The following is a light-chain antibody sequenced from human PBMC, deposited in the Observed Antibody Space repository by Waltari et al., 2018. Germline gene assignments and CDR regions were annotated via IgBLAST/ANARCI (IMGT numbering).Light chain of an antibody. J-gene: IGKJ1*01. CDR2: HAS. Sequence: EIQMTQSPSSVSASVGDRVTITCRASQAVSTWLAWYQQKPGNSPNLLIYHASSLQSGVPSRFSGSGSGTDFTLTISSLQPEDSATCYCQQGDSVPPTFGQGTKVEIK. V-gene: IGKV1-12*01. CDR1: QAVSTW. CDR3: QQGDSVPPT.